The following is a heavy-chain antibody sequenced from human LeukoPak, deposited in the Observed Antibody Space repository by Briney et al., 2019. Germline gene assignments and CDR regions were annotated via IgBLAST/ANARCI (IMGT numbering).Heavy chain of an antibody. CDR2: IKSKTDGGTT. D-gene: IGHD3-22*01. CDR1: GFTFGYAW. CDR3: TTVAMIVEGGAFDI. J-gene: IGHJ3*02. Sequence: GGSLRLSCAASGFTFGYAWMSWVRQAPGKGLEWVGRIKSKTDGGTTDYSAPVKGRFTISRDDSKNTLYLQMNSLKTEDTAVYYCTTVAMIVEGGAFDIWGQGTMVTVSS. V-gene: IGHV3-15*01.